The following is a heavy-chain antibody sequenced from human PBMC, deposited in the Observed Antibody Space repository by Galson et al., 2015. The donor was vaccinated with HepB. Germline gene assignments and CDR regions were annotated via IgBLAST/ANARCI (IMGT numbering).Heavy chain of an antibody. J-gene: IGHJ4*02. CDR3: ARQYCNKGSCDQLDH. CDR2: IYHSGGT. D-gene: IGHD2/OR15-2a*01. V-gene: IGHV4-4*02. Sequence: ETLSLTCAVSGDSISSDSWWSWVRQPPGEGLEWIGEIYHSGGTNYRPSLKSRVTISVDKSKNLFSLKLTFVTAADTAVYYCARQYCNKGSCDQLDHWGQGTLVTISS. CDR1: GDSISSDSW.